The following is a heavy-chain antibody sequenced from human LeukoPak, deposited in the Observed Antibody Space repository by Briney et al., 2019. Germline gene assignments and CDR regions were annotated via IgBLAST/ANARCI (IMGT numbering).Heavy chain of an antibody. D-gene: IGHD4-11*01. V-gene: IGHV3-74*01. Sequence: PGGSLRLSCAASGFTFSSYWMHCVRQAPGKGLVWVSGINSGGSSTTYADSVRGRFTISRDNAKNTLYLQMNSLRDEDTAVYYCARLTITTPFVDYWGQGTLVTVSS. CDR1: GFTFSSYW. CDR2: INSGGSST. CDR3: ARLTITTPFVDY. J-gene: IGHJ4*02.